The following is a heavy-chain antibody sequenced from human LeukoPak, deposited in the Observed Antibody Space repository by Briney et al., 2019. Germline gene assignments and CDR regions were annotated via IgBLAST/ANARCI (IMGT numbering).Heavy chain of an antibody. V-gene: IGHV1-8*01. CDR1: GYTFTSYD. Sequence: ASVKVSCKASGYTFTSYDINWVRQAPGQGHEWMGWMNPNSGNTGYAQKFQGRVTMTRNTSISTAYMELSSLRSEDTAVYYCARLRIIGGFDPWGQGTMVTVSS. J-gene: IGHJ5*02. CDR2: MNPNSGNT. D-gene: IGHD2-15*01. CDR3: ARLRIIGGFDP.